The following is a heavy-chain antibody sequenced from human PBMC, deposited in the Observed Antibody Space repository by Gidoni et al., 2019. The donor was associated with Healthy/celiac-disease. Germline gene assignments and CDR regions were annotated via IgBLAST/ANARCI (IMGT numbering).Heavy chain of an antibody. Sequence: EVQLVESGGALVQHGGSLRLSCAASGLTFSSYSMNWVRQAPGKGLGWVAYISSSSSTIYYADSVKVRFTISRDNAKNSLYLQMSSLRAEDTAVYYCARGGKEGSTPDYWGQGTLVTVSS. V-gene: IGHV3-48*01. CDR1: GLTFSSYS. CDR3: ARGGKEGSTPDY. D-gene: IGHD3-16*01. CDR2: ISSSSSTI. J-gene: IGHJ4*02.